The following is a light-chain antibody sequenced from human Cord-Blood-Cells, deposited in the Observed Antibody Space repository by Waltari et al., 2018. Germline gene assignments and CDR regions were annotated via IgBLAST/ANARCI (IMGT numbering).Light chain of an antibody. CDR1: SSNIGSNY. CDR3: AAWDDSLSGWV. V-gene: IGLV1-47*01. CDR2: RNK. Sequence: QSVLTQPPSASGTPGQRVTISCSGSSSNIGSNYVYCYQQLPGTAPKLLIYRNKQRPSGVPDRFSGSKSGTSASLAISGLRSEDEADYYCAAWDDSLSGWVFGGGTKLTVL. J-gene: IGLJ3*02.